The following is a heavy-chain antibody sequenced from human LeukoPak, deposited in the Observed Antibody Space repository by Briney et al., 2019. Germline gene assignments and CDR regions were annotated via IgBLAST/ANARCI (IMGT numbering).Heavy chain of an antibody. D-gene: IGHD5-24*01. J-gene: IGHJ4*02. CDR3: ARVLGWLQPAFDY. CDR2: MNPNSGNT. V-gene: IGHV1-8*01. CDR1: GYTFTSYD. Sequence: GASVKVSCKASGYTFTSYDINWVRRATGQGLEWMGWMNPNSGNTGYAQKFQGRVTMTRNTSISTAYMELSSLRSEDTAVYYCARVLGWLQPAFDYWGQGTLVTVSS.